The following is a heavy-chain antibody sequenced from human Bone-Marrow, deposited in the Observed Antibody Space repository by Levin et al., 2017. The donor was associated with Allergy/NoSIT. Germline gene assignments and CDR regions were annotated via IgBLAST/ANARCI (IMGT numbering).Heavy chain of an antibody. J-gene: IGHJ4*02. CDR2: ISSGSSTM. D-gene: IGHD5-24*01. CDR3: ARDRLGNYNCDY. CDR1: GFTFGTYS. V-gene: IGHV3-48*01. Sequence: GGSLRLSCAASGFTFGTYSMNWVRQAPGKGLEWISYISSGSSTMYYADSVRGRFTISRDNAKNSLYLQMNSLRAEDTAVYYCARDRLGNYNCDYWGQGTLVTVSS.